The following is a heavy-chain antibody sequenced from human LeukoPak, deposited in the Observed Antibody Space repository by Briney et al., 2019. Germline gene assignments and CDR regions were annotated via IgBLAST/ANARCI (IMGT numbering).Heavy chain of an antibody. CDR2: IWYDGNNK. Sequence: PGGSLRLSCAASGFTFSSHGMHWVRQAPGKGLEWVAVIWYDGNNKYYADSVKGRFTISRDNSKNTLYLQMNILRAEDTAVYYCARESYGSGSYIDYWGQGTLVTVSS. CDR3: ARESYGSGSYIDY. CDR1: GFTFSSHG. V-gene: IGHV3-33*01. D-gene: IGHD3-10*01. J-gene: IGHJ4*02.